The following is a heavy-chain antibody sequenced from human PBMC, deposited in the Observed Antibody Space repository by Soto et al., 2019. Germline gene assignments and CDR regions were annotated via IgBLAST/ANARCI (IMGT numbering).Heavy chain of an antibody. D-gene: IGHD6-19*01. V-gene: IGHV1-18*01. CDR1: GYTFTSYG. CDR3: ARDALAVAGIELDY. J-gene: IGHJ4*02. CDR2: ISACNGNT. Sequence: GASVKVSCKASGYTFTSYGISWVRQAPGQGLEWMGWISACNGNTNYAQKLQGRVTMTTDTSTSTAYMELRSLRSDDTAAYYCARDALAVAGIELDYWGRGTLVTVSS.